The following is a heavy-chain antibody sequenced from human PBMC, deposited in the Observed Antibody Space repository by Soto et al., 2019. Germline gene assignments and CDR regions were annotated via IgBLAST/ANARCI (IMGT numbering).Heavy chain of an antibody. J-gene: IGHJ5*02. CDR3: EREKSTWNGTNKWFDI. CDR2: IYYSGST. Sequence: SETLSLTYTVSGGSISRYYWSWIRQPPVKGLDWIGYIYYSGSTNYNPSLKSRVTISVDTSKNQFSLKLSSVTAAETAMYYCEREKSTWNGTNKWFDICGKGTRGTVSS. D-gene: IGHD1-1*01. V-gene: IGHV4-59*01. CDR1: GGSISRYY.